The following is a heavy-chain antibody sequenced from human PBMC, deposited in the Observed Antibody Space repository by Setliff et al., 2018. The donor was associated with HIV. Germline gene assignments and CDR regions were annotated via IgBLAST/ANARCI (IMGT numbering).Heavy chain of an antibody. D-gene: IGHD3-22*01. J-gene: IGHJ4*02. CDR2: ISAHNNKT. CDR1: GYTIVSYG. Sequence: ASVKVSCKASGYTIVSYGISWVRQAPGQGLEWMGWISAHNNKTNYAQKVQGGVTMTTDTSTSTAYMELRSLRSDDTAVYYCARDLGRYYDSSGYYWGQGTLVTSPQ. CDR3: ARDLGRYYDSSGYY. V-gene: IGHV1-18*01.